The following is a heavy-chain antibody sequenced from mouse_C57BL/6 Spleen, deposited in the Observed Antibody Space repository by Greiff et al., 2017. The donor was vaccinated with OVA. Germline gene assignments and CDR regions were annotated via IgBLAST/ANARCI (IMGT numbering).Heavy chain of an antibody. J-gene: IGHJ2*01. CDR1: GYSITSGYY. V-gene: IGHV3-6*01. Sequence: EVKLQESGPGLVKLSQSLSLTCSVPGYSITSGYYWTWIRQFPGNKLEWMGYIIYDGSNNYNPSLKNRISITRDTSKNQFFRKLISVTTEDTATYDCARDGYGSSYYFDGWGQGTTLTVAS. CDR2: IIYDGSN. D-gene: IGHD1-1*01. CDR3: ARDGYGSSYYFDG.